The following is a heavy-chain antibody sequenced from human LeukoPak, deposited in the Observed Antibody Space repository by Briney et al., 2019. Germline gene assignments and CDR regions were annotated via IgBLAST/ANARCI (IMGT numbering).Heavy chain of an antibody. Sequence: GGSLRLSCAASGFTFSSYGMHWVRQAPGKGLEWVAVISYDGSNKYYADSVKGRFTISRDNSKNTLYLQMNSLRAEDTAVYYCARAEVGATWDTYAFDIWGQGTMVTVSS. D-gene: IGHD1-26*01. J-gene: IGHJ3*02. V-gene: IGHV3-30*03. CDR1: GFTFSSYG. CDR3: ARAEVGATWDTYAFDI. CDR2: ISYDGSNK.